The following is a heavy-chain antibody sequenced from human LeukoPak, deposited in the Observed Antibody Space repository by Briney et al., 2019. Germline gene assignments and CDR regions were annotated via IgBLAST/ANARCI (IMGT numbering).Heavy chain of an antibody. CDR2: IRYDGSNK. J-gene: IGHJ4*02. V-gene: IGHV3-30*02. CDR1: GFTFSSYG. CDR3: AKDRGYCSSTSCHMGYYFDY. Sequence: GGSLRLSCAASGFTFSSYGMHWVRQAPGKGLEWVAFIRYDGSNKYYADSVKGRFTISRDNSKNTLYLQMNSLRAEDTAMYYCAKDRGYCSSTSCHMGYYFDYWGQGTLVTVSS. D-gene: IGHD2-2*02.